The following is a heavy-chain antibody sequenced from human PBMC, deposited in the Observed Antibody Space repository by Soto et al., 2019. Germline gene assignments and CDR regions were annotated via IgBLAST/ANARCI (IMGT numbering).Heavy chain of an antibody. CDR2: INAGTGYT. CDR3: ARDEPEVLDPLDS. CDR1: GYTFTTYT. V-gene: IGHV1-3*01. Sequence: QVQLVQSGAEVNKPGASVKVSCKASGYTFTTYTIHWVRQAPGQRLEWVGCINAGTGYTRYSQKFQGRVSITRDTSASTGFMDLSSLRSDDTAVYYCARDEPEVLDPLDSWGQGTLVTVSS. D-gene: IGHD2-2*01. J-gene: IGHJ4*02.